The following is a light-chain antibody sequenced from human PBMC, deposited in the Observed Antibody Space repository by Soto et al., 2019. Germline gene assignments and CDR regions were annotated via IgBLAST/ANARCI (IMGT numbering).Light chain of an antibody. V-gene: IGLV1-40*01. CDR3: QSYHSSLRGYV. Sequence: QSVLTQPPSVSGAPGQRVTISCTGSSSNIGAGYDVHWYHQLPGTSPKVLIYGNSNRPSGVPDRFSGSKSGTSASLAITGLQAEDQADYYCQSYHSSLRGYVFGTGTKVTVL. CDR1: SSNIGAGYD. J-gene: IGLJ1*01. CDR2: GNS.